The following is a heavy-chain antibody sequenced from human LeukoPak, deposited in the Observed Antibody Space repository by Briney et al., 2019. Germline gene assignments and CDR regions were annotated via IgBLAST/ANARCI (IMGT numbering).Heavy chain of an antibody. Sequence: SETLSLTCTVSGGSMNNYYWGWIRQPPGKGLEWIGYIFYGGSTNYNPSLKSRVTMSLHMSKNQFSLALNSVTAADTALYYCARHASVYSTFDYWGQGTLVTVSS. V-gene: IGHV4-59*08. J-gene: IGHJ4*02. CDR2: IFYGGST. CDR1: GGSMNNYY. CDR3: ARHASVYSTFDY. D-gene: IGHD4-11*01.